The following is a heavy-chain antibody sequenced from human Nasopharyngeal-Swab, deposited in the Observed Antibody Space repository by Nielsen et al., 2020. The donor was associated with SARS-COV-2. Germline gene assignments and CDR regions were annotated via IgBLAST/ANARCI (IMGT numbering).Heavy chain of an antibody. Sequence: ASVKVSCKASGYTFTGYYMHWVRQAPGQGLEWMGRINPNSGGTNYAQKFQGRVTMTRDTSISTAYMELSRLGSDDTAVYYCASTIPVLRYFDWSPGLGMDVWGQGNPGHRLL. CDR2: INPNSGGT. CDR1: GYTFTGYY. V-gene: IGHV1-2*06. J-gene: IGHJ6*02. CDR3: ASTIPVLRYFDWSPGLGMDV. D-gene: IGHD3-9*01.